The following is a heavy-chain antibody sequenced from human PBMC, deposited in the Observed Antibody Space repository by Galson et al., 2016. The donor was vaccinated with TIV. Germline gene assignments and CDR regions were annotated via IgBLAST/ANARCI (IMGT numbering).Heavy chain of an antibody. V-gene: IGHV4-30-4*08. CDR2: VYYSGST. Sequence: LSLTCSVFGASISNGDYYWTWIRQPPGKGPEWIGYVYYSGSTNYNPSLKSRVTLSVDRSTNQFSLNLNSVTAADTAVYSCARCRGDYYYGIDVWGQGTTVTVSS. CDR3: ARCRGDYYYGIDV. J-gene: IGHJ6*02. CDR1: GASISNGDYY. D-gene: IGHD3-10*01.